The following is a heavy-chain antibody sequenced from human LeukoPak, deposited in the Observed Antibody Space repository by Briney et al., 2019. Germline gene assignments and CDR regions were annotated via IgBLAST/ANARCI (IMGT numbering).Heavy chain of an antibody. CDR1: GFIFRTYG. CDR2: ISSDGVST. J-gene: IGHJ4*02. Sequence: GGSLRLSCSASGFIFRTYGMHWVRQAPGKGLEYVSSISSDGVSTYYADSVKGRFTISRDNSKSTLYLQMSSLRAEDTAVYYCVKVSQQWLVPTYSDYWGQGTLVTVSS. D-gene: IGHD6-19*01. V-gene: IGHV3-64D*06. CDR3: VKVSQQWLVPTYSDY.